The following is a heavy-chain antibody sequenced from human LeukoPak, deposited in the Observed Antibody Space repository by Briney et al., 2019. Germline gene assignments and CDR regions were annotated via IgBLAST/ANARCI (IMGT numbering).Heavy chain of an antibody. D-gene: IGHD2-21*02. CDR3: ARGRDCGGGCYYYYYGMDV. V-gene: IGHV1-69*13. CDR2: IIPIFGTA. CDR1: GGTFSSYA. J-gene: IGHJ6*04. Sequence: SVKVSCKASGGTFSSYAISWVRQAPGQGLEWMGGIIPIFGTANYAQKFQGRVTITADESTSTAYMELSSLRSEDTAVYYCARGRDCGGGCYYYYYGMDVWGKGTTVTVSS.